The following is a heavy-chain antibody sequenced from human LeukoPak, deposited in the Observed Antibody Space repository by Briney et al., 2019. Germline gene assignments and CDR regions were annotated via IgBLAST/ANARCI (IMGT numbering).Heavy chain of an antibody. V-gene: IGHV3-7*01. Sequence: GGSLRLSCAASGFTFSSYWMSWVRQAPGKGLEWVANIKQDGSEKYHVDSVKGRFTISRDNAKNSLYLQMNSLRAEDTAVYYCARGYYYDSSGVFDYWGQGTLVTASS. CDR1: GFTFSSYW. CDR3: ARGYYYDSSGVFDY. CDR2: IKQDGSEK. J-gene: IGHJ4*02. D-gene: IGHD3-22*01.